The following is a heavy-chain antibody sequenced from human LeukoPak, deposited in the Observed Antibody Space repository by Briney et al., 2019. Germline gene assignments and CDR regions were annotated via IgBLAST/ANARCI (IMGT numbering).Heavy chain of an antibody. V-gene: IGHV4-38-2*02. D-gene: IGHD1-26*01. CDR2: IYHSGST. CDR3: ARHDSVGAYFDY. CDR1: GYSISSGNY. J-gene: IGHJ4*02. Sequence: SETLSLTCTVSGYSISSGNYWDWIRQPPGKGLEWIGSIYHSGSTYYNPSLKSRVTISVDTSKNQFSLKLSSVTAADTAVYYCARHDSVGAYFDYWGQGTLVTVSS.